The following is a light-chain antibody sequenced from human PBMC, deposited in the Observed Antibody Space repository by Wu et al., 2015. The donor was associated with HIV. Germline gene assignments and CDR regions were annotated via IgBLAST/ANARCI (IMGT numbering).Light chain of an antibody. CDR3: QQSYSTPYT. CDR2: VAS. J-gene: IGKJ2*01. CDR1: QSVSNY. V-gene: IGKV1-39*01. Sequence: IQMTQSPSSLSASVGDRVTITCRASQSVSNYLNWYQQEPGKAPKLLIYVASSLQSGVSSRFSASGSGTEFSLTISSLQPEDFAVYYCQQSYSTPYTFGPGPRWRSN.